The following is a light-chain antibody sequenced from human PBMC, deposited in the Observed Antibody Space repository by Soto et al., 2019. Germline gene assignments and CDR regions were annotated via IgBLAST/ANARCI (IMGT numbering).Light chain of an antibody. CDR3: QQYGSSGT. Sequence: ELLSTKSPGTLSLSPGERATLSCRASPSVSNNYLAWYQQKPGKAPRLLIYDASNRATGIPDRFSGSGSGTDFTLTISRLEPDDFAVYYCQQYGSSGTFGQGTKVDIK. J-gene: IGKJ1*01. CDR1: PSVSNNY. CDR2: DAS. V-gene: IGKV3-20*01.